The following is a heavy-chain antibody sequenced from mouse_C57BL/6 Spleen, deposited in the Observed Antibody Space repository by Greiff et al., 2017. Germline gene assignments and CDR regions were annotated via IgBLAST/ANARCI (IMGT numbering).Heavy chain of an antibody. V-gene: IGHV1-61*01. CDR1: GYTFTSYW. Sequence: QVQLQQPEAELVRPGSSVKLSCKASGYTFTSYWMDWVKQRPGQGLEWIGNIYPSDSETHYNQKFKDKATLTVDKSSSTAYMQLSSLTSEDSAVYYCARRRGDFDYWGQGTTLTVSS. CDR3: ARRRGDFDY. CDR2: IYPSDSET. J-gene: IGHJ2*01.